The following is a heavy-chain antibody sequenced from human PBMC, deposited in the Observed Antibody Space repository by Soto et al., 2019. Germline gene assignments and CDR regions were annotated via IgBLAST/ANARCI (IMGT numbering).Heavy chain of an antibody. Sequence: GGSLRLSCAASGFTVSSNYMSWVRQAPGKGLEWVSVIYSGGSTYYADSVKGRFTISGDNSKNTLYLQMNSLRAEDTAVYYCASFVSSSPDAFDIWGQGTMVTVSS. CDR3: ASFVSSSPDAFDI. CDR1: GFTVSSNY. J-gene: IGHJ3*02. V-gene: IGHV3-66*01. D-gene: IGHD6-6*01. CDR2: IYSGGST.